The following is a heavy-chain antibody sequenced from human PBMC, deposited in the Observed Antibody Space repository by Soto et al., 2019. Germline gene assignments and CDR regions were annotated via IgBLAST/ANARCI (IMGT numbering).Heavy chain of an antibody. V-gene: IGHV4-59*08. CDR3: ARHGGSGSYYKTYYYYGMAV. Sequence: GTLSLACTVSGGCISSDNWSWVRQPPGKGLEWIGYIYYSGSTNYNPSLKSRVTISVDTSKNQFSLKLSSVTAADTAVYYCARHGGSGSYYKTYYYYGMAVWGQGTTVT. CDR1: GGCISSDN. D-gene: IGHD3-10*01. CDR2: IYYSGST. J-gene: IGHJ6*02.